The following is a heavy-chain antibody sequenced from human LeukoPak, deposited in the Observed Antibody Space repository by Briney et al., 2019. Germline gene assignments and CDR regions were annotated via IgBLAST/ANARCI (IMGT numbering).Heavy chain of an antibody. D-gene: IGHD1-26*01. J-gene: IGHJ4*02. CDR1: GYTFTSYG. CDR2: ISAYNGNT. Sequence: PRASVKVSCKASGYTFTSYGISWVRQAPGQGLEWMGWISAYNGNTNYAQKLQGRVTMTTDTSTSTAYMELRGLRSDDTAVYYCARSRVGATLFDYWGQGTLVTVSS. V-gene: IGHV1-18*01. CDR3: ARSRVGATLFDY.